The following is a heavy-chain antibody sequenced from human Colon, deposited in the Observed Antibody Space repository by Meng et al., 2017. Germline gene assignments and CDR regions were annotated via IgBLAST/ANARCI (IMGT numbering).Heavy chain of an antibody. V-gene: IGHV4-59*01. CDR1: GGSISSYY. D-gene: IGHD3-22*01. CDR3: ARVHDSSGYMGYYYYGMDV. Sequence: GSLRLSCTVSGGSISSYYWSWIRQPPGKGLEWIGYIYYSGSTNYNPSLKSRVTISVDTSKNQFSLKLSFVTAADTAVYYCARVHDSSGYMGYYYYGMDVWGQGNTVNGAS. J-gene: IGHJ6*02. CDR2: IYYSGST.